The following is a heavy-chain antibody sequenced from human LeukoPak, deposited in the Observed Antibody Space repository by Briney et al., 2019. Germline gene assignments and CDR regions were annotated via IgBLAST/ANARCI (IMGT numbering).Heavy chain of an antibody. CDR3: ARVEDSSGYDWFDP. J-gene: IGHJ5*02. CDR1: GGSISSGDHY. CDR2: IYYSGST. D-gene: IGHD3-22*01. Sequence: NASQTLSLTCTVSGGSISSGDHYWSWIRRPPGKGLEWIGYIYYSGSTYYNPSLKSRLTISVDTSKNQFSLKLSSVTAADTAVYYCARVEDSSGYDWFDPWGQGALVTVSS. V-gene: IGHV4-30-4*01.